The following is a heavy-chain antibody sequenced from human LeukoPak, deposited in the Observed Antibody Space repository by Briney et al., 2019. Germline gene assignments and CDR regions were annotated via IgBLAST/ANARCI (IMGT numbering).Heavy chain of an antibody. D-gene: IGHD3-9*01. V-gene: IGHV3-33*01. J-gene: IGHJ6*03. CDR2: IWYDGSNK. CDR1: GFTFSSYG. Sequence: PGRSLRLSCAASGFTFSSYGMHWVRQAPGKGLEWVAVIWYDGSNKYYADSEKGRFTISRDNSKNTLYLKMNSLRAEDTAVYYCAREDFDWLHYYYYYYMDVWGKGTTVTVSS. CDR3: AREDFDWLHYYYYYYMDV.